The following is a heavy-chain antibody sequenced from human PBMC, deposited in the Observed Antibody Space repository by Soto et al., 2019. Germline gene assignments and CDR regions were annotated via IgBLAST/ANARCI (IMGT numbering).Heavy chain of an antibody. V-gene: IGHV4-4*07. CDR2: IFSSGST. CDR3: AREGSYSAYNFAHGIQLWSFDF. CDR1: GGSINTFY. D-gene: IGHD5-12*01. Sequence: SETLPLTCTVSGGSINTFYWSWVRQPAGKGLEWIGRIFSSGSTSFNPSLESRVAMSVDTSKNHFSLNLSSVTAADMAVYYCAREGSYSAYNFAHGIQLWSFDFWGQGALVTVSS. J-gene: IGHJ4*02.